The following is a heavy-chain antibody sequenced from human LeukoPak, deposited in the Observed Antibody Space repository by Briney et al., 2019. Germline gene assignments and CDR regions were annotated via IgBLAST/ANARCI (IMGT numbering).Heavy chain of an antibody. CDR3: AREGGSGWSVTNFDY. CDR2: ISTGGKT. D-gene: IGHD6-19*01. CDR1: GFTFRTYA. Sequence: PGGSLRLSCAASGFTFRTYAMSWVRQAPGKGLDWVSAISTGGKTYYADSVKGRFTISRDNSKNTLYLQMNSLRAEDTAVYYCAREGGSGWSVTNFDYWGQGTLVTVSS. V-gene: IGHV3-23*01. J-gene: IGHJ4*02.